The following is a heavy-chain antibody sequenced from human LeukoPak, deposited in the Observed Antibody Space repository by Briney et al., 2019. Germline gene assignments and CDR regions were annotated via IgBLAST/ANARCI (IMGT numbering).Heavy chain of an antibody. CDR3: ARVSYGSGSRHYYYYMDV. CDR2: ISSSSTI. J-gene: IGHJ6*03. Sequence: GVSLRLSCAASGFTFSSYSMNWVRQAPGQGLEWVSYISSSSTIYYADSVKGRFTISRDNAKNSLYLQMNSLRAEDTAVYYCARVSYGSGSRHYYYYMDVWGKGTTVTVSS. CDR1: GFTFSSYS. V-gene: IGHV3-48*01. D-gene: IGHD3-10*01.